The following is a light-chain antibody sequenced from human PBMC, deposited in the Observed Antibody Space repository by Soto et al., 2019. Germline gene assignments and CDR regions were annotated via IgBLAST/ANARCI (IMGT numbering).Light chain of an antibody. J-gene: IGKJ1*01. CDR3: QQYYSTPRT. CDR1: QSVLYSSNNKNY. CDR2: WAS. Sequence: DMVMTQSPESLAVSMGERATINCKSSQSVLYSSNNKNYLAWYQQKPGQPPKLLIYWASTRESGVPDRFSGSGSGTDFTLTISSLQAEDVAVYYCQQYYSTPRTFGQRGKV. V-gene: IGKV4-1*01.